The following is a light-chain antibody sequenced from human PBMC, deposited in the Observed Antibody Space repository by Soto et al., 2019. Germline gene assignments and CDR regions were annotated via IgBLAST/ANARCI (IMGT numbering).Light chain of an antibody. CDR3: QKANSFPLP. J-gene: IGKJ4*01. Sequence: DIHIIPSPYSLFATLLGRVPLTFRASQGISSWLAWYQQKPGKDPKLLIYAASSLQSGVTSRFSGSGSGTDFTLTICSLQPEDFATDYCQKANSFPLPFGGGTKV. V-gene: IGKV1-12*01. CDR2: AAS. CDR1: QGISSW.